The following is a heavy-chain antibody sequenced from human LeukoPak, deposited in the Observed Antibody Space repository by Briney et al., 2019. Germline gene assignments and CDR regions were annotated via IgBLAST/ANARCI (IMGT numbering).Heavy chain of an antibody. CDR3: ARDTYDSSGYYGY. J-gene: IGHJ4*02. D-gene: IGHD3-22*01. CDR2: ISSSSSTI. CDR1: GFTFSDYY. Sequence: PGGSLRLSCAASGFTFSDYYTSWIRQAPGKGLEWVSYISSSSSTIYYADSVKGRFTISRDNAKNSLYLQMNSLRDEDTAVYYCARDTYDSSGYYGYWGQGTLVTVSS. V-gene: IGHV3-11*04.